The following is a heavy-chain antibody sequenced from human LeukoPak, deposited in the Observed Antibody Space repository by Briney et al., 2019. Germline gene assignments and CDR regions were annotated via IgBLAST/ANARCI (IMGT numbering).Heavy chain of an antibody. J-gene: IGHJ4*02. CDR3: ASYHHSSSFDY. CDR1: GGSFSGYY. V-gene: IGHV4-34*01. D-gene: IGHD6-6*01. CDR2: INHSGST. Sequence: PSETLSLTCAVYGGSFSGYYWSWIRQPPGKGLEWIGEINHSGSTNYNPSLKSRVTISVDTSKNQCSLKLSSVTAADTAVYYCASYHHSSSFDYWGQGTLVTVSS.